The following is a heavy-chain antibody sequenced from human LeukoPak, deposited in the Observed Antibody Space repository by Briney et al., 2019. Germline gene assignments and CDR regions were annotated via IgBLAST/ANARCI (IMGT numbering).Heavy chain of an antibody. D-gene: IGHD6-6*01. Sequence: PGGSLRLSCAASGFTVSSNYMSRVRQAPGKGLEWVSVIYSGGSTYYADSVKGRFTISRDNSKNTLYLQMNSLRAEDTAVYYCARDYATSIAETLEDWGQGTLVTVSS. V-gene: IGHV3-53*01. CDR2: IYSGGST. CDR1: GFTVSSNY. J-gene: IGHJ4*02. CDR3: ARDYATSIAETLED.